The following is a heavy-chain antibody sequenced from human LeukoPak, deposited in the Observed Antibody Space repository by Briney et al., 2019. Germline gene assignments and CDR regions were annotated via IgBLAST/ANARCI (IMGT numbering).Heavy chain of an antibody. CDR2: INPSGGST. J-gene: IGHJ3*02. Sequence: ASVKVSCKASGYTFTSYYMHWVRQAPGQGLEWMGIINPSGGSTSYAQKFQGRVTMTRDTSTSTVYMELSRLRSDDTAVYYCARQDSGSYYRRGETDAFDIWGQGTMVTVSS. CDR1: GYTFTSYY. D-gene: IGHD1-26*01. CDR3: ARQDSGSYYRRGETDAFDI. V-gene: IGHV1-46*01.